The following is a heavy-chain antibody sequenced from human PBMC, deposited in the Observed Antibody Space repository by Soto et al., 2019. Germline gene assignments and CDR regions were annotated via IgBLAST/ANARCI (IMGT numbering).Heavy chain of an antibody. V-gene: IGHV3-64*01. CDR3: AREGYCSSTSCYSFDY. CDR2: ISRNGGST. J-gene: IGHJ4*02. D-gene: IGHD2-2*01. CDR1: GFPFSSYA. Sequence: GQLVESGGGVVQPGGSLRLSFAASGFPFSSYAMHWVRQAPGKGLEYVSAISRNGGSTYYANSVKGRFTMSRDNSKNTLYLQMGSMRAEDMAVYYWAREGYCSSTSCYSFDYWGQGTLVTVSS.